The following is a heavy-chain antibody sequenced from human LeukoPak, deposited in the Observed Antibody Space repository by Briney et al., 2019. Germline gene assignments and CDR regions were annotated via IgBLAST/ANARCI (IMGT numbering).Heavy chain of an antibody. V-gene: IGHV1-46*01. Sequence: ASVKVSCKASGYTFTSYYIQWVRQAPGQGLEWMGIINPSGGSASYAQKFQGRFTMSRDTSTSTVYMELSSLRSDDTAVYYCATSITMIVVVITHPFDYWGQGTLVTVSS. CDR1: GYTFTSYY. J-gene: IGHJ4*02. D-gene: IGHD3-22*01. CDR3: ATSITMIVVVITHPFDY. CDR2: INPSGGSA.